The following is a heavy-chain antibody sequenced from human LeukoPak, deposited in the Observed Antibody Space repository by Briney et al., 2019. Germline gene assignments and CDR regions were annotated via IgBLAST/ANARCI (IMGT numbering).Heavy chain of an antibody. CDR1: GYTFTGYY. Sequence: ASVKVSCKASGYTFTGYYMHWVRQAPGQGLEWMGWINPNSGGTNYAQKFQGRVTMTRDTSISTAYMELSRLRSDDTAVYYCARELSAVAEDAFDIWGQGTMVTVSS. D-gene: IGHD6-19*01. CDR2: INPNSGGT. CDR3: ARELSAVAEDAFDI. V-gene: IGHV1-2*02. J-gene: IGHJ3*02.